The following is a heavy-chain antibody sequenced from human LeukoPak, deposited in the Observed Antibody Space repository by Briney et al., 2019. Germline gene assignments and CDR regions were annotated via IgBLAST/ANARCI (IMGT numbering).Heavy chain of an antibody. V-gene: IGHV1-18*01. Sequence: ASVTVSCKASGYTFTSYGISWVRQAPGQGLEWMGWISAYNGNTNYAQELQGRVTMTTDTSTSTAYMELRSLRSDDTAVYYCARGRPFYCSSTSCYTPHRYYYYYMDVWGKGTTVTVSS. CDR3: ARGRPFYCSSTSCYTPHRYYYYYMDV. CDR2: ISAYNGNT. J-gene: IGHJ6*03. CDR1: GYTFTSYG. D-gene: IGHD2-2*02.